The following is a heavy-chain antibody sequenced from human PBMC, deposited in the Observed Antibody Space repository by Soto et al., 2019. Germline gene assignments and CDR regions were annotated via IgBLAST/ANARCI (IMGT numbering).Heavy chain of an antibody. Sequence: QVQLVQSGAEVKKPGASVKVSCKASGYTFTSYGITWVRQAPGQGRERMGWINPYNGKTNYGQKFQGRVSMTTDTSTSAAYMEVRSLRSDDTAIYYCARGSDSLGWWGQGTLVTVSS. CDR3: ARGSDSLGW. V-gene: IGHV1-18*01. J-gene: IGHJ4*02. CDR1: GYTFTSYG. D-gene: IGHD6-19*01. CDR2: INPYNGKT.